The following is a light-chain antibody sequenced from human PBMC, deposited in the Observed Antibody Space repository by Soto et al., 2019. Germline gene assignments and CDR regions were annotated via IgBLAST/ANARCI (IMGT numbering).Light chain of an antibody. Sequence: DIVMTQSPDSLAVFLGERATINCKSSQSVLYSSNNMNYLAWYQQKPGQPPKLLIYWASTRESGVPDRFSGGGSGTDFTLTISSLQAEDVAVYYGQQYYSTPPTFGGGTKVEIK. CDR2: WAS. CDR1: QSVLYSSNNMNY. CDR3: QQYYSTPPT. J-gene: IGKJ4*01. V-gene: IGKV4-1*01.